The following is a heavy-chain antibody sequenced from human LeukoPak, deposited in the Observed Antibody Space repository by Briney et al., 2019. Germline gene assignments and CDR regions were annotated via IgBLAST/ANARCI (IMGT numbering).Heavy chain of an antibody. CDR1: GFTVSSNY. V-gene: IGHV3-53*01. Sequence: PGGSLRLSCAASGFTVSSNYMSWVRQAPGKGLEWVSVIYSGGSTYYADSVKGRFTIPRDNSKNTLYLQMNSLRAEDTAVYYCARDHAADSSYYYYYMDVWGKGTTVTVSS. CDR3: ARDHAADSSYYYYYMDV. CDR2: IYSGGST. J-gene: IGHJ6*03. D-gene: IGHD6-13*01.